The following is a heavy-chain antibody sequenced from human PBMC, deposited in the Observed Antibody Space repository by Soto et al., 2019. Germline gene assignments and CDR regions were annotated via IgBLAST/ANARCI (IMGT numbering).Heavy chain of an antibody. CDR1: GGSISSSSYY. CDR3: ARTLNRERTEFGP. Sequence: SETLSLTCTVSGGSISSSSYYWGWIRLPPGKGLEWIGSIYYSGSTYYNPSLKSRVTISVDTSKNQFSLKLSSVTAADTAVYYCARTLNRERTEFGPWGQGTLVTVSS. J-gene: IGHJ5*02. V-gene: IGHV4-39*01. CDR2: IYYSGST. D-gene: IGHD1-1*01.